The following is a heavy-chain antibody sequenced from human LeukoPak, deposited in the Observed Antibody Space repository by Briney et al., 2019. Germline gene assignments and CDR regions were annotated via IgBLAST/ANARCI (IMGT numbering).Heavy chain of an antibody. D-gene: IGHD3-10*01. J-gene: IGHJ6*02. Sequence: ASVKVSCRVSGYTLTDLSMHWVRQAPGKGLEWLGGFDPEDGETIYAQKFQGRVTLAEDTSTDTAYMELSSLRSEDTAAYYCATDIPRRVRGVVYSSFGMDVWGQGTTVTVSS. CDR3: ATDIPRRVRGVVYSSFGMDV. CDR2: FDPEDGET. V-gene: IGHV1-24*01. CDR1: GYTLTDLS.